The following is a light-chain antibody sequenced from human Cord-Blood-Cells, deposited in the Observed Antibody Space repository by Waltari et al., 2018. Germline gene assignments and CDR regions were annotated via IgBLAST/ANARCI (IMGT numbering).Light chain of an antibody. Sequence: VISETQSPSLLSASTGDRVTIHCRRSQGISRYLVWYQPKPGKAPELLIYAASTLQSGVPSRFSGSGAGTDFTLTISCLQSEEFATYYCQQYYSFPWTFGEGTKVEIK. CDR2: AAS. V-gene: IGKV1D-8*01. J-gene: IGKJ1*01. CDR1: QGISRY. CDR3: QQYYSFPWT.